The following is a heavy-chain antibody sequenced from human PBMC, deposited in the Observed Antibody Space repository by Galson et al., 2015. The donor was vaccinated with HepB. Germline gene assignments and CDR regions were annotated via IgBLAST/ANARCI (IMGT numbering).Heavy chain of an antibody. CDR2: ISGSGGST. D-gene: IGHD3-3*01. CDR1: GFTFSSYA. CDR3: ARAVRDYDFWSGYYGGMDV. V-gene: IGHV3-23*01. Sequence: SLRLSCAASGFTFSSYAMSWVRQAPGKGLEWVSAISGSGGSTYYADSVKGRFTISRDNAKNSLYLQMNSLRAEDTAVYYCARAVRDYDFWSGYYGGMDVWGQGTTVTVSS. J-gene: IGHJ6*02.